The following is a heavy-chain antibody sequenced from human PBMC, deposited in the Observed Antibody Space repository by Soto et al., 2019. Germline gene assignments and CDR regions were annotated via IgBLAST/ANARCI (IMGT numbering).Heavy chain of an antibody. Sequence: EVQLVESGGGLVQPGESLRLSCAASGLTLSSHWMGWVRQAPGTGLEWVATINQDGTERFYVESMKGRSTISRDTAQNSLYLEVHSLRAEDTAIYYCARAINSAYDYWGRGALVTVSS. CDR1: GLTLSSHW. J-gene: IGHJ4*02. V-gene: IGHV3-7*05. CDR3: ARAINSAYDY. CDR2: INQDGTER. D-gene: IGHD2-21*01.